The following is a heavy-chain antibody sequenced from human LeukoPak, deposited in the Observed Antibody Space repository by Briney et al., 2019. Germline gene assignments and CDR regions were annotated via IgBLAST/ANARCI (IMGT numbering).Heavy chain of an antibody. CDR3: LTISLNPYPSSWNQAFDI. CDR2: FDPEDAET. J-gene: IGHJ3*02. V-gene: IGHV1-24*01. CDR1: GSTLTELS. D-gene: IGHD6-13*01. Sequence: ASVKVSCKVSGSTLTELSIHWVRQAPGEGLEWMGGFDPEDAETVYAQKFQGRVAMTEDPSTDTGYLELSSLRSEDTAVYYCLTISLNPYPSSWNQAFDIWGLGTLVTVSS.